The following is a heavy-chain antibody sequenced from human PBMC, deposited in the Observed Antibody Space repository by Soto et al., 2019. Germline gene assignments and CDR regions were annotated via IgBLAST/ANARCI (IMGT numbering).Heavy chain of an antibody. Sequence: QVQLQESGPGLVKPSETLSLNCAVSGDTIPSSRYFWGWVRQPPGKGLEWLVSIHYSGSTYYNPSLKSRVTISVDTSKSQCSLKMTSVTASDTAIYFCARHDWTGTYVFASWGHGTLVAVSS. V-gene: IGHV4-39*01. J-gene: IGHJ4*01. D-gene: IGHD1-26*01. CDR2: IHYSGST. CDR3: ARHDWTGTYVFAS. CDR1: GDTIPSSRYF.